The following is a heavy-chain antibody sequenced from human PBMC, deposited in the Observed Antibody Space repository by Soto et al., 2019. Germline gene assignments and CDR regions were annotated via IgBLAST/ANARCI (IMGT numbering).Heavy chain of an antibody. Sequence: AASVKVSCKASGYTFTGYHMHWGRQAPGQGLEWMGWINPNSGGTNYAQKFQGRVTMTRDTSISTAYMELSRLRSDDTAVYYCARAKRITGTDYWGQGTLVTVSS. CDR3: ARAKRITGTDY. CDR1: GYTFTGYH. V-gene: IGHV1-2*02. D-gene: IGHD1-20*01. CDR2: INPNSGGT. J-gene: IGHJ4*02.